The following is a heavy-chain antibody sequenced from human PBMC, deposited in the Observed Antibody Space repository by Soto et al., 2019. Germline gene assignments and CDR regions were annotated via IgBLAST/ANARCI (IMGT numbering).Heavy chain of an antibody. V-gene: IGHV5-51*01. J-gene: IGHJ6*02. CDR3: ARTSADSYYYYCGMDV. CDR2: IYPGDSDT. CDR1: GYSFTSYW. Sequence: GESLKISCKGSGYSFTSYWIGWVRQMPGKGLEWMGIIYPGDSDTRYSPSFQGQVTISADKSISTAYLQWSSLKASDTAMYYCARTSADSYYYYCGMDVWGQGTTVTVSS.